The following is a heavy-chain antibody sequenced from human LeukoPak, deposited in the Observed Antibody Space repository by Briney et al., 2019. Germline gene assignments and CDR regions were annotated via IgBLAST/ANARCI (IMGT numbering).Heavy chain of an antibody. Sequence: GGTLRLSCAASGFTFSNYGMSWVRQAPGKGLEWVSGISGSGDSTYYGDSVKGRVTISRDNSKNTLDLQMNSLRAEDTAVYYCAKSEAFNPYRSGSIVGHFEYWGQGTPVTVSS. CDR2: ISGSGDST. D-gene: IGHD3-10*01. CDR3: AKSEAFNPYRSGSIVGHFEY. V-gene: IGHV3-23*01. CDR1: GFTFSNYG. J-gene: IGHJ4*02.